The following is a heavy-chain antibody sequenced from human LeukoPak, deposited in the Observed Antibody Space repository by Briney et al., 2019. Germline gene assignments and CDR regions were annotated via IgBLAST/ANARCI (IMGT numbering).Heavy chain of an antibody. CDR1: GGSFSAYY. Sequence: SKTLSLTCAVYGGSFSAYYWSWVRQPPGKGLEWIGETLHSGSTSYNPSLQSRVTMSINTSKSQFSLRLTSVTAADTAIYYCARNGDYSLDSWGQGTLVTVSS. V-gene: IGHV4-34*12. CDR3: ARNGDYSLDS. J-gene: IGHJ4*02. CDR2: TLHSGST. D-gene: IGHD4-17*01.